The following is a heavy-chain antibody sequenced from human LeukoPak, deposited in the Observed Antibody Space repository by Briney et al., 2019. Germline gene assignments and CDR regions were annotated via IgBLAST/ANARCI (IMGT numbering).Heavy chain of an antibody. V-gene: IGHV4-59*08. D-gene: IGHD6-6*01. Sequence: SETLSLTCSVSGGSINSYYWSWIRQPPGKGLEWVGYIYHSGSTNYNPSLKSRVTISVDTSKTRFSLKLSSVTAADTTVYYFARGAGSSDYWGQGTLVTVSS. J-gene: IGHJ4*02. CDR1: GGSINSYY. CDR3: ARGAGSSDY. CDR2: IYHSGST.